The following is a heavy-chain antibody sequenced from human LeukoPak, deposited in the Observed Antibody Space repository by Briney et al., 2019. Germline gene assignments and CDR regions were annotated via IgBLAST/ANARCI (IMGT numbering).Heavy chain of an antibody. CDR3: AREGTGSGWSFDY. V-gene: IGHV4-59*12. CDR2: IYYSGST. CDR1: GGSITSYY. Sequence: PSETLSLTCTVSGGSITSYYWSWVRQPPGKGLEWIGYIYYSGSTNYNPSLKSRVTISVDTSKNQFSLKLSSVTAADTAVYYCAREGTGSGWSFDYWGQGTLVTVSS. D-gene: IGHD6-19*01. J-gene: IGHJ4*02.